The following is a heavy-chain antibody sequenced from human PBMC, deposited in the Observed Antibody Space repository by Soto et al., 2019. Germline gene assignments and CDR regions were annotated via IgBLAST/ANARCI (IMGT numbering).Heavy chain of an antibody. V-gene: IGHV3-30*18. CDR2: ISHDGSNK. Sequence: PGGSLRLSCAASGFTFSSYGMHWVRQAPGKGLEWVAVISHDGSNKYYADSVKGRFTISRDNSKNTLYLQMNSLRAEDTAVYYCAKARQWLVRDPLPPRGYWGQGTLVTVSS. CDR1: GFTFSSYG. D-gene: IGHD6-19*01. J-gene: IGHJ4*02. CDR3: AKARQWLVRDPLPPRGY.